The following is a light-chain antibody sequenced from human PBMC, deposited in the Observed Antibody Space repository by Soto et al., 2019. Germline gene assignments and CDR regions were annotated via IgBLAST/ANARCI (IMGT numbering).Light chain of an antibody. Sequence: QSALTQPASVSGSPGQSITISCTGTSSDIGAYNYVSWYQQHPGKAPKLTIYDVNNRPSGVSNRFSGSKSGNTASLTISGLQAEDEADYYCTSWTTSTTMIFGGGTKLTVL. CDR2: DVN. CDR3: TSWTTSTTMI. J-gene: IGLJ2*01. CDR1: SSDIGAYNY. V-gene: IGLV2-14*03.